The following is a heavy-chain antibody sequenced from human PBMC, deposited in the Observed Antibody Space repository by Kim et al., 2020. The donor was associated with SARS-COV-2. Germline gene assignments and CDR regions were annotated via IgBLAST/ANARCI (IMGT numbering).Heavy chain of an antibody. D-gene: IGHD6-19*01. CDR3: ARDIASYSSGLIYYYYGMAV. Sequence: GGSLRLSCTASGFTFSSYGMHWVRQAPGKGLEWVAVISYDGSNTNYVDSVKGRFTISIDNSKNTLYLQMNSPRAEDTAVYYCARDIASYSSGLIYYYYGMAVCGQGTTVTVSS. CDR1: GFTFSSYG. J-gene: IGHJ6*02. CDR2: ISYDGSNT. V-gene: IGHV3-30*04.